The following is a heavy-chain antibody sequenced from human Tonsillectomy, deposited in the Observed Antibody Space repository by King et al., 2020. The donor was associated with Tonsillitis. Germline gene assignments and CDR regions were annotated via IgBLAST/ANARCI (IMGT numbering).Heavy chain of an antibody. CDR3: AKDGAGKYAFDI. Sequence: VPLVESGGGLVQPGRSLRLSCAASGFTFDNYALYWVRPAPGKGLEWVSGISWDSGSIGYADSVKGRFTISRDNAKNSLYLQMNSLRAEDTALYYCAKDGAGKYAFDIWGQGTMVTVSS. D-gene: IGHD6-19*01. CDR2: ISWDSGSI. CDR1: GFTFDNYA. J-gene: IGHJ3*02. V-gene: IGHV3-9*01.